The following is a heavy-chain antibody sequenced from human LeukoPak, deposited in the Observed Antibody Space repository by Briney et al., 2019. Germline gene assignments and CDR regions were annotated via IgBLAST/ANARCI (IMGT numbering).Heavy chain of an antibody. CDR2: INHSGST. J-gene: IGHJ6*02. CDR1: GESFGGYY. Sequence: NPSETLSLTCAVYGESFGGYYWSWICQPPGKGLEWIGEINHSGSTNYNPSLKSRVTISVDTSKNQFSLKLSSVTAADTAVYYCARVGNSVHYGMDVWGQGTTVTVSS. V-gene: IGHV4-34*01. CDR3: ARVGNSVHYGMDV. D-gene: IGHD1-1*01.